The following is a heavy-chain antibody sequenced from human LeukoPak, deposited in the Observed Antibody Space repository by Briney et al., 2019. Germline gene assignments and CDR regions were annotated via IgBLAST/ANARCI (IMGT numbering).Heavy chain of an antibody. Sequence: SGGSLRLSCAASGFTFSSYSMNWVRQAPGKGLEGVSSISSSSSYTYYADSVKGRFTISRDNAKNSLYLQMNSLRAEDTAVYYCASLGMVATWWVTTPFDYWGQGTLVTVSS. CDR3: ASLGMVATWWVTTPFDY. CDR2: ISSSSSYT. J-gene: IGHJ4*02. V-gene: IGHV3-21*01. D-gene: IGHD5-12*01. CDR1: GFTFSSYS.